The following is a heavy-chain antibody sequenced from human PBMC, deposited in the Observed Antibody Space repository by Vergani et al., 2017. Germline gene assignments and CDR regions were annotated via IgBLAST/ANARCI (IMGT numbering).Heavy chain of an antibody. D-gene: IGHD6-6*01. CDR3: ARVVAARGFDS. Sequence: QVQLQESGPELVKPSETLSPICTVSGGPMNNEYWTWIRQPAGRALEWIGGIYPSGTTNHNPTLNSRVTRSVDTSKSQFSLQLSSLTAADTATYYRARVVAARGFDSWGQGILVTVSS. V-gene: IGHV4-4*07. J-gene: IGHJ4*02. CDR2: IYPSGTT. CDR1: GGPMNNEY.